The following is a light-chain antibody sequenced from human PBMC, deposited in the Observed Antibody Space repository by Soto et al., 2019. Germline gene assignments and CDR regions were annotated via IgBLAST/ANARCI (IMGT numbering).Light chain of an antibody. CDR3: QQYGSSPST. J-gene: IGKJ1*01. CDR2: GSS. Sequence: EIVLTQSPGTLSLSPGDTATLSCRASQSVYSTYFAWYQHKVGQAPRLLIYGSSTKATSIPDRFSGSGSGTNFTLTISILAPEDFAVYDCQQYGSSPSTFGQGTKVDVK. V-gene: IGKV3-20*01. CDR1: QSVYSTY.